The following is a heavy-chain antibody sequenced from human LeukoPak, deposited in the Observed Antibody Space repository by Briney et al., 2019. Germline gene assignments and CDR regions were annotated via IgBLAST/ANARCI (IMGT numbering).Heavy chain of an antibody. CDR2: ISASGDTT. V-gene: IGHV3-23*01. CDR1: GFTFSSYS. D-gene: IGHD1-20*01. Sequence: GGSLRLSCAASGFTFSSYSMNWVRQAPGKGLEWVSSISASGDTTYYVDSVKGRFTISRDNSRSTLSLQMNSLRAEDTAVYYCASNWNLDSWGQGTLVTVSS. CDR3: ASNWNLDS. J-gene: IGHJ4*02.